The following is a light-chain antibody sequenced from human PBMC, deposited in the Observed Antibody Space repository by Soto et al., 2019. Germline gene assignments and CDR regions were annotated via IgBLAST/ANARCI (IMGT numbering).Light chain of an antibody. CDR1: QNILHTSNAKNY. CDR2: AAS. Sequence: DIVMTQSPDSLAVSLGERATINCKSSQNILHTSNAKNYLAWYQQKPGKAPKLLIYAASSLQSGVPSRFSGSGSGTDSTLTISSLQPEDFATYYCQQSYSTPRTFGQGTKVDIK. J-gene: IGKJ1*01. V-gene: IGKV1-39*01. CDR3: QQSYSTPRT.